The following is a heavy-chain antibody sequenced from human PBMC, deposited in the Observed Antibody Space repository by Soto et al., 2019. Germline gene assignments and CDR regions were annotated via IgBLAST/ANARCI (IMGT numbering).Heavy chain of an antibody. CDR3: AGWLGEANYFDY. V-gene: IGHV4-59*01. CDR2: IYYSGST. Sequence: SETLSLTCTVSGGSISSYYWSWIRQPPGKGLEWIGYIYYSGSTNYNPSLKSRVTISVDTSKNQFSLKLSSVTAADTAVYYCAGWLGEANYFDYWGQGTLVTVS. J-gene: IGHJ4*02. CDR1: GGSISSYY. D-gene: IGHD3-10*01.